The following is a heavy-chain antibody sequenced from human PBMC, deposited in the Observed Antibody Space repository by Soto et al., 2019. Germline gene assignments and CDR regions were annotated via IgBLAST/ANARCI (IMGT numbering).Heavy chain of an antibody. D-gene: IGHD6-13*01. CDR2: IYYSGST. CDR1: GGSISSYY. V-gene: IGHV4-59*08. J-gene: IGHJ3*02. CDR3: ARPGSSSWADAFDI. Sequence: QVQLQESGPGLVKPSETLSLTCTVSGGSISSYYWSWIRQPPGKGLEWIGYIYYSGSTNYNPSLKSRVTISVYTSKNQFSLKLSSVTAADTAVYYCARPGSSSWADAFDIWGQGTMVTVSS.